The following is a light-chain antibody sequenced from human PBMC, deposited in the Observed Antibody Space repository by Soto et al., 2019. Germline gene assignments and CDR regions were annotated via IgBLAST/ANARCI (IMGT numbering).Light chain of an antibody. Sequence: IVLKQSPGNLSLSPGERATLSCRASQSVNSKYLAWYQQKPGQAPRLLIYAASSRATGIPDRFSGSGSGTDFTLTISSLQSEDFAVYHCQQRSNWPPITFGQGTRPEIK. CDR1: QSVNSKY. CDR2: AAS. V-gene: IGKV3D-20*02. J-gene: IGKJ5*01. CDR3: QQRSNWPPIT.